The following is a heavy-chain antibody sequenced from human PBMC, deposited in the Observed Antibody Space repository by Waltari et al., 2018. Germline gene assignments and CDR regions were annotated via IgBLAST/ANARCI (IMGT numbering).Heavy chain of an antibody. CDR2: ISWNSGSI. V-gene: IGHV3-9*01. J-gene: IGHJ6*02. CDR3: AKDLHSSGWYGREDYYYGMDV. D-gene: IGHD6-19*01. CDR1: GFTFDDYA. Sequence: EVQLVESGGGLVQPGRSLRLSCAASGFTFDDYAMHWVRQAPGKGLEWVSGISWNSGSIGYADSVKGRFTISRDNAKNSLYLQMNSLRAEDTALYYCAKDLHSSGWYGREDYYYGMDVWGQGTTVTVSS.